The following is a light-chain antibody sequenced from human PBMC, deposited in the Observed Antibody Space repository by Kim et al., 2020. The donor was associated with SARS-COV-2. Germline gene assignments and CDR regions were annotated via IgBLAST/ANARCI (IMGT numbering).Light chain of an antibody. J-gene: IGLJ1*01. CDR3: SSYTSSSTYV. CDR2: DVG. Sequence: QSALTQPASVSGSPGQSITISCTGTSSDVGGYNYVSWYQQHPGKAPKLMIYDVGKRPSGVSNRFSDSKSGNTASLTISGLQAEDEADYYCSSYTSSSTYVFGTGTKVTVL. V-gene: IGLV2-14*01. CDR1: SSDVGGYNY.